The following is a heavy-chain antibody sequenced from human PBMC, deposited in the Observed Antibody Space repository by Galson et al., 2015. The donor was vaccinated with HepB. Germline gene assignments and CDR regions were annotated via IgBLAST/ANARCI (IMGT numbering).Heavy chain of an antibody. D-gene: IGHD5-18*01. J-gene: IGHJ5*02. CDR3: ARSPYSYGQLDP. CDR1: GYTFTSYY. Sequence: SVKVSCKASGYTFTSYYMHWVRQAPGQGLEWMGIINPSGGSTSYAQKFQGRVAMTRDTSTSTVYMELSSLRSEDTAVYYCARSPYSYGQLDPWGQGTLVTVSS. V-gene: IGHV1-46*01. CDR2: INPSGGST.